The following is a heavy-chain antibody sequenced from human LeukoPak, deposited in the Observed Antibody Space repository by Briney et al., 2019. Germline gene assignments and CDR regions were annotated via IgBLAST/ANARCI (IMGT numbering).Heavy chain of an antibody. CDR3: AKDTGAAADTDYFDY. CDR2: INSDGSST. CDR1: GFTFSSYW. Sequence: PGGSLRLSCAASGFTFSSYWMHWVRQAPGKGLVWVSRINSDGSSTSYADSVKGRFTISRDNAKNTLYLQMNSLRTEDTALYFCAKDTGAAADTDYFDYWGQGTLVTVSS. J-gene: IGHJ4*02. V-gene: IGHV3-74*01. D-gene: IGHD6-13*01.